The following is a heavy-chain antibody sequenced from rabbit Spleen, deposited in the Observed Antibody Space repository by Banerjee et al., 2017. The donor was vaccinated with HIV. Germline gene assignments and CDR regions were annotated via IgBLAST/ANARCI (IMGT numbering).Heavy chain of an antibody. D-gene: IGHD6-1*01. CDR1: GVSFSDKDV. J-gene: IGHJ4*01. Sequence: QEQLVESGGGLVKPEGSLTLTCKASGVSFSDKDVMCWVRQAPGKGLEWIACIDDVDGSTYYASWAKGRFSSSKTSSTTVTLQMTSLTAADTAIYFCVREAGYGGYGDGNLWGQGTLVTVS. CDR3: VREAGYGGYGDGNL. CDR2: IDDVDGST. V-gene: IGHV1S45*01.